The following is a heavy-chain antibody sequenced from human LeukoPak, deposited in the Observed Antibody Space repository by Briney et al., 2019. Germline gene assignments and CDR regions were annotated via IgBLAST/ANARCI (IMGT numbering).Heavy chain of an antibody. CDR3: AKSGIAAAGQRGYFDS. V-gene: IGHV3-30*18. J-gene: IGHJ4*02. CDR2: ISSDGSNK. Sequence: GGSLRLSCAASGFTFNTYGMHWVRQAPGKGLEWVAVISSDGSNKYYADSVKGRFTISRDNSKNTLYLQMNSLRAEDTAVYYCAKSGIAAAGQRGYFDSWGQGTLVTDSS. D-gene: IGHD6-13*01. CDR1: GFTFNTYG.